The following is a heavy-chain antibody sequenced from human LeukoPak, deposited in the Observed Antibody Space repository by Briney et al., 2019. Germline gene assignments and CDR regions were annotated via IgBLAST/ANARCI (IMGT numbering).Heavy chain of an antibody. D-gene: IGHD5-18*01. CDR3: ATIKRGSIYGYFDF. V-gene: IGHV4-59*11. J-gene: IGHJ4*01. CDR1: GGSISSHY. CDR2: MFDTGRT. Sequence: SETLSLTCTVFGGSISSHYWTWIRQPPGKTLEWIGYMFDTGRTKDNPSLKSRLTLSADTSKHQLTLRLSSVTAADTAVYYCATIKRGSIYGYFDFWGRGILVTVSS.